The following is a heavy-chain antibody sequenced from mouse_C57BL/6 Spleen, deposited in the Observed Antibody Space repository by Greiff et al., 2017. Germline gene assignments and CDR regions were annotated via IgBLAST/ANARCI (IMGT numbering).Heavy chain of an antibody. J-gene: IGHJ3*01. CDR3: ARSGAGAGAWFAY. V-gene: IGHV1-39*01. Sequence: EVQLQQSGPELVKPGASVKISCKASGYSFTDYNMNWVKQSNGKSLEWIGVINPNNGTTSYNQKFKGKATLTVDQSSSTAYMRLNSLTSEDSAVYYCARSGAGAGAWFAYWGQGTLVTVSA. D-gene: IGHD3-3*01. CDR1: GYSFTDYN. CDR2: INPNNGTT.